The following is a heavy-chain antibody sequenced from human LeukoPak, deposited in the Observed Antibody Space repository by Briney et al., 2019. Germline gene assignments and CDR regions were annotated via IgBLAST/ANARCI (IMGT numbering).Heavy chain of an antibody. Sequence: GGSLRLSCVVSGFSVRTTYMSWVRQAPGKGPEWVSVVCTGGGTDHADSVKGRFTISRDNSKNTLSLQMNSLRVEDTAIYYCTRSGYRHPYHFDSWGQGTLVTVSS. V-gene: IGHV3-53*01. CDR3: TRSGYRHPYHFDS. J-gene: IGHJ4*02. D-gene: IGHD3-22*01. CDR1: GFSVRTTY. CDR2: VCTGGGT.